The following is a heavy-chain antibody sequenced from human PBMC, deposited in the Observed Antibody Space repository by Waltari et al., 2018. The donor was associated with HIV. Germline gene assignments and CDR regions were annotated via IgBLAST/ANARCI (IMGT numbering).Heavy chain of an antibody. CDR3: TTAEVYCSSTSCYSRVVY. V-gene: IGHV3-15*01. J-gene: IGHJ4*02. CDR1: GFTFSNAW. CDR2: IKSKTDGGTI. Sequence: EVQLVESGGGLVKPGGSLRLSCAASGFTFSNAWMSWVRQAPGKGLEWVGRIKSKTDGGTIDYASPVKGIFTILRDDSKTPLYLQRNSLKTEDTAVYYCTTAEVYCSSTSCYSRVVYWGQGTLVTVSA. D-gene: IGHD2-2*01.